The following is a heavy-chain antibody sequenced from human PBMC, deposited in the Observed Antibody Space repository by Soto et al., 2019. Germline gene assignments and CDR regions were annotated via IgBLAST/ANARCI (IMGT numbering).Heavy chain of an antibody. J-gene: IGHJ1*01. V-gene: IGHV1-3*01. D-gene: IGHD5-12*01. CDR1: GFSFIDYS. CDR3: ARSATKTWLPDI. Sequence: ASVKVSCKASGFSFIDYSILWVRQAPGQSLEWLGWINAGNGNTKYSHKFQDRVTITSDTSASTTYMELRGLRSEDTAVFYCARSATKTWLPDIRGQGTL. CDR2: INAGNGNT.